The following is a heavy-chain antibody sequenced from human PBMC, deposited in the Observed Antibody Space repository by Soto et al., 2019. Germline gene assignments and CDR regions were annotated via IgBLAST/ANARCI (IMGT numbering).Heavy chain of an antibody. CDR3: ARASDKRGYSYGRFAP. D-gene: IGHD5-18*01. V-gene: IGHV1-69*13. CDR2: IIPIFGTA. CDR1: GGTFSSYA. Sequence: SVKVSCKASGGTFSSYAISWVRQAPGQGLEWMGGIIPIFGTANYAQKFQGRVTITADESTSTAYMELSSLRSEDTAVYYCARASDKRGYSYGRFAPWGQGTLVTVSS. J-gene: IGHJ5*02.